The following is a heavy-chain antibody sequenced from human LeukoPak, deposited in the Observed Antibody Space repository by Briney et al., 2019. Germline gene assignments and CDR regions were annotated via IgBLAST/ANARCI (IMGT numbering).Heavy chain of an antibody. CDR2: MNPNSGNT. CDR1: GYTFTSYG. D-gene: IGHD3-16*01. CDR3: ARDGGGGWFDP. Sequence: GASVNVSCKASGYTFTSYGINWVRQATGQGLEWMGWMNPNSGNTGYAQKFQGRVTMTRNTFISTAYMERSSLSSEDTAEYYCARDGGGGWFDPWGQGTLVTVSS. J-gene: IGHJ5*02. V-gene: IGHV1-8*01.